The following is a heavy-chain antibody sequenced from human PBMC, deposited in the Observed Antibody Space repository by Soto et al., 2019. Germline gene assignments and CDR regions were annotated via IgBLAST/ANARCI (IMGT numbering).Heavy chain of an antibody. J-gene: IGHJ6*02. Sequence: PGESLKISCKAFGYKFTGYWIAWVRQMPGKGLEWMGIIFPGDSDVRYSPSFQGQVTISVDKSITTAYLQWNRLKASDTAIYYCTRSSGMDVWGQGTTVTGSS. CDR3: TRSSGMDV. V-gene: IGHV5-51*01. CDR2: IFPGDSDV. CDR1: GYKFTGYW.